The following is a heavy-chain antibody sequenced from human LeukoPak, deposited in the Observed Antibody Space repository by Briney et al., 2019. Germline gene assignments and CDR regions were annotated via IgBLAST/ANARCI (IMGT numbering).Heavy chain of an antibody. V-gene: IGHV3-23*01. CDR1: GFTFSSYG. Sequence: GGSLRLSCAASGFTFSSYGMSWVRQAPGKGLEWVSAISGSGGSTYYADSVKGRFTISRDNSKNTLYLQMNSLRAADTAVYYCARDKGTSYLSSSDYWGQGTLVTVSS. CDR2: ISGSGGST. CDR3: ARDKGTSYLSSSDY. D-gene: IGHD6-6*01. J-gene: IGHJ4*02.